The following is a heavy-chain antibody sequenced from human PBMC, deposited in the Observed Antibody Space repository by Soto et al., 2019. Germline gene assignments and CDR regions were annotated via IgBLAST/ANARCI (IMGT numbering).Heavy chain of an antibody. D-gene: IGHD2-2*01. CDR2: INAGNGNT. Sequence: GASVKVSCKASGYTFTSYAMHWVRQAPGQRLEWMGWINAGNGNTKYSQKFQGRVTITRDTSASTAYMELSSLRSEDTAVYYCARGGLGVVVPAAISGWFDPWGQGTLVTVSS. CDR1: GYTFTSYA. V-gene: IGHV1-3*01. J-gene: IGHJ5*02. CDR3: ARGGLGVVVPAAISGWFDP.